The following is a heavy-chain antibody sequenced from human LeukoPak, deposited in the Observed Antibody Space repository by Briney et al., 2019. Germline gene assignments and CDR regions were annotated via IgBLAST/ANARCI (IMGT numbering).Heavy chain of an antibody. J-gene: IGHJ3*02. CDR1: GGTFSSYA. V-gene: IGHV1-2*06. CDR2: INPNSGGT. CDR3: ARPHYESSGLYVDAFDI. Sequence: SSVKVSCKASGGTFSSYAICWVRQAPGQGLEWMGRINPNSGGTTYAQKFQGRVTMTRDTSIGTAYMELSSLRSDDTAVYYCARPHYESSGLYVDAFDIWGQGTMVTASS. D-gene: IGHD3-22*01.